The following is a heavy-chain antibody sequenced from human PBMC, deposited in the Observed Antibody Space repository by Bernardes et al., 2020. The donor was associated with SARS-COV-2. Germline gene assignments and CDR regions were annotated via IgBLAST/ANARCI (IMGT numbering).Heavy chain of an antibody. CDR1: GFIFRNYW. CDR3: AKIGYHGYDHDY. D-gene: IGHD3-22*01. V-gene: IGHV3-7*03. CDR2: INQGSGIR. J-gene: IGHJ4*02. Sequence: GSLRLSCAASGFIFRNYWMAWVRQAPGKGLEWVAIINQGSGIRYYVDSVKGRFTISRDDARNSLYLQMNSLRGEDTALYYCAKIGYHGYDHDYWGQGTLVTVSA.